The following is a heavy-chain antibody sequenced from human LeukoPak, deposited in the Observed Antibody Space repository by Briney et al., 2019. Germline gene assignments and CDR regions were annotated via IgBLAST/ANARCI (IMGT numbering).Heavy chain of an antibody. CDR2: IKSDGSNT. D-gene: IGHD3-3*01. CDR1: GCTFDDYG. Sequence: GGSLRLSCAASGCTFDDYGLSWLRQAPGKGLVWVSRIKSDGSNTNYADSVKGRFTISRDNAKNTLHLQMNSLRAEDTAVYYCARGGYYGSGRYYFDSWGQGTLVTVSS. CDR3: ARGGYYGSGRYYFDS. V-gene: IGHV3-74*01. J-gene: IGHJ4*02.